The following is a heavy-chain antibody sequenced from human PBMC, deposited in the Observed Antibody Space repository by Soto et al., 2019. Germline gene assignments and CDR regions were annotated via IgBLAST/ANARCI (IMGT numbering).Heavy chain of an antibody. CDR3: ARVSYYYDSSGKNYFDS. Sequence: XSVKVSCKASVYTFACYYMHWVRQAPGQGLEWMGWINPNSGGTNYAQKFQGRVTMTRDTSISTAYMELSRLRSDDTAVYYCARVSYYYDSSGKNYFDSWGQGTLVTVSS. J-gene: IGHJ4*02. CDR2: INPNSGGT. D-gene: IGHD3-22*01. CDR1: VYTFACYY. V-gene: IGHV1-2*02.